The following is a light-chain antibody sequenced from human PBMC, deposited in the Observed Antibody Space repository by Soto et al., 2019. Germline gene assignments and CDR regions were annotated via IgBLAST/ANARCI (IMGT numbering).Light chain of an antibody. CDR2: AVS. CDR1: SSPVGGYHY. CDR3: CSYAGRYTYV. Sequence: QSALTEPRSVSGSPGQSVTISCTGTSSPVGGYHYVSWYQQFPGKAPKLMFCAVSQRPSGVPDRFSGSESGNTASLTISGLQADDEADYYCCSYAGRYTYVFGSGTKVTVL. J-gene: IGLJ1*01. V-gene: IGLV2-11*01.